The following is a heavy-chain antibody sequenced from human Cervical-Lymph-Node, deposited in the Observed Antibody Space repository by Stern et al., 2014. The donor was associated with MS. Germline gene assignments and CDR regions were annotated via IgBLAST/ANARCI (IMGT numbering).Heavy chain of an antibody. CDR3: ARATDL. V-gene: IGHV4-59*01. CDR2: IYYSGTT. Sequence: QVQLQESGPGLLRPSETLSLTCTVSGASITSYYWSWIRQPPGKGLEWIGYIYYSGTTNYNASLKDRVAISIDTSKTQFSLRLSSVTAADTAVYYCARATDLWGQGTLVTVSS. J-gene: IGHJ5*02. CDR1: GASITSYY.